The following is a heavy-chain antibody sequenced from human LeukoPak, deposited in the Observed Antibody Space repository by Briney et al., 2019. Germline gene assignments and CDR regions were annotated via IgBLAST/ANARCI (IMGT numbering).Heavy chain of an antibody. Sequence: GASVKVSCKAFEYTFTSYTMHWVRQAPGQRLEWMGWINAGNGNTKYSEKFQGRVIITRDTPASTAYMELSSLRSEDTAVYYCARDSGSDWWDHWGQGTLVTVSS. CDR3: ARDSGSDWWDH. V-gene: IGHV1-3*01. CDR1: EYTFTSYT. CDR2: INAGNGNT. J-gene: IGHJ5*02. D-gene: IGHD5-12*01.